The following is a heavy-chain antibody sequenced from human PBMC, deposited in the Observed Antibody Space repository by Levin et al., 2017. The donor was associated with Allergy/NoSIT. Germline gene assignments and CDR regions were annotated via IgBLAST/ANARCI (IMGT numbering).Heavy chain of an antibody. CDR3: AGNRRNDAFDI. CDR1: GGSISGYY. D-gene: IGHD1-14*01. Sequence: SETLSLTCTVSGGSISGYYLNWIRQSPGKGLEWIGCVHYSGSIYYNPSLMSRLTISADTSANQFSLKLSSVTAADTAVYYCAGNRRNDAFDIWGQGTMVTVSS. J-gene: IGHJ3*02. CDR2: VHYSGSI. V-gene: IGHV4-59*08.